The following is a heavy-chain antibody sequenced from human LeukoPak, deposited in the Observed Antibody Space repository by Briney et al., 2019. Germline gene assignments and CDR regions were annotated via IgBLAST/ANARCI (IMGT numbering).Heavy chain of an antibody. Sequence: PGGSLRLSCAASGFTFNTYTMNWVRQAPGKGLEWVSYISGSSGIIDYADSVRGRFTISRDNAKNSLYLQMNSLRAEDTAVYYCARKTGTPGYWGQGTLVTVSS. D-gene: IGHD1-14*01. CDR2: ISGSSGII. CDR1: GFTFNTYT. CDR3: ARKTGTPGY. J-gene: IGHJ4*02. V-gene: IGHV3-48*01.